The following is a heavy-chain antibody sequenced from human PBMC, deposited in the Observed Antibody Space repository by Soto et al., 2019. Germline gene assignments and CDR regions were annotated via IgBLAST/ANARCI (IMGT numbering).Heavy chain of an antibody. CDR2: IFSNDEK. CDR3: ARMHGYRYGGYYYYYGMDV. V-gene: IGHV2-26*01. Sequence: QVTLKESGPVLVKPTETLTLTCTVSGFSLSNARMGVSWIRQPPGKALEWLAHIFSNDEKSYSTSLKSRLTISKDTSKRQVVLTMTNMDPVDTATYYCARMHGYRYGGYYYYYGMDVWGQGTTVTVSS. J-gene: IGHJ6*02. CDR1: GFSLSNARMG. D-gene: IGHD5-18*01.